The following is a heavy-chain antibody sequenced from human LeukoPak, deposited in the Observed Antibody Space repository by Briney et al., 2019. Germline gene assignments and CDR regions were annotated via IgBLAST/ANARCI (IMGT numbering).Heavy chain of an antibody. CDR1: GFTFSSYA. J-gene: IGHJ4*02. Sequence: GGSLRLSCAASGFTFSSYAMHWVRQAPGKGLEWVAVISYEGSNKYYADSVKGRFTISRDNSKNTLYLQMNSLRAEDTAVYYCARDAGRRVRGDFDYWGQGTLVTVSS. D-gene: IGHD3-10*01. CDR2: ISYEGSNK. CDR3: ARDAGRRVRGDFDY. V-gene: IGHV3-30*04.